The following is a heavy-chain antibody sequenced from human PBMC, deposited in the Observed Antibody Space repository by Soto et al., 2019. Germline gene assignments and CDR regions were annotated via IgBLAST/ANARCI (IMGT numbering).Heavy chain of an antibody. CDR1: GYTFTSYA. Sequence: QVLLVQSGAEEKQPGASVKVSCKASGYTFTSYAMHWVRQAPGQRLEWMGWINAGNGNTKYSQKFQGRVTITRDTSASTAYMEMSSLRSEDTAVYYCARDPSYYGMDVWGQGTTVTVSS. J-gene: IGHJ6*02. V-gene: IGHV1-3*05. CDR3: ARDPSYYGMDV. CDR2: INAGNGNT.